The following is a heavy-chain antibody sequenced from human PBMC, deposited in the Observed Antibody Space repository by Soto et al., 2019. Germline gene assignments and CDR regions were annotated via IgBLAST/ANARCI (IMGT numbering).Heavy chain of an antibody. Sequence: GGSLRLSCAASGFTFSSYGMHWVRQAPGKGLEWVAVIWYDGSNKYYADSVKGRFTISRDNSKNTLYLQMNSLRAEDTAVYYCARDRHGGSSSSNAFDIWGQGTMVTVSS. CDR1: GFTFSSYG. D-gene: IGHD6-6*01. J-gene: IGHJ3*02. CDR3: ARDRHGGSSSSNAFDI. V-gene: IGHV3-33*01. CDR2: IWYDGSNK.